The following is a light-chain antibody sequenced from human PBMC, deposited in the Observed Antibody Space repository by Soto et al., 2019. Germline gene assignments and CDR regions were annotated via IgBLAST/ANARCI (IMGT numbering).Light chain of an antibody. CDR1: TSNIESHS. CDR2: TNN. V-gene: IGLV1-44*01. Sequence: QSVLTQPPSASGTPGQRIIISCSGSTSNIESHSVNWFQQVPGTAPRLLIITNNQRPSGVPDRFSGSKSGASASLAISGLQSDDAATYYCATLDDSRKGVFGTGTKVTVL. CDR3: ATLDDSRKGV. J-gene: IGLJ1*01.